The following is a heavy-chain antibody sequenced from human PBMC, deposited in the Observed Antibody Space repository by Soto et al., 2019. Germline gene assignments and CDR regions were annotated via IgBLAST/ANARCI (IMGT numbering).Heavy chain of an antibody. J-gene: IGHJ4*02. CDR1: GFTFSSYA. CDR2: ISYGGSNK. CDR3: ERGGVVSGSYAY. D-gene: IGHD1-26*01. Sequence: QVQLVESGGGLVQPGRSLRLSCAASGFTFSSYAMHWVRQAPGTGLEWVADISYGGSNKYYADSVKGRFTISRDNSENTLYLTMNSLRAEDTAVYYCERGGVVSGSYAYWGQGTLVTVSS. V-gene: IGHV3-30-3*01.